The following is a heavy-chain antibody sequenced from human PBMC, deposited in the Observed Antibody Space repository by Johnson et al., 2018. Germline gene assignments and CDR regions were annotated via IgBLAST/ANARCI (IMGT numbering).Heavy chain of an antibody. CDR2: ISYDGSNK. CDR1: GFTFSSYA. CDR3: AKDYDSWSGYGDAFDI. V-gene: IGHV3-30*04. J-gene: IGHJ3*02. D-gene: IGHD3-3*01. Sequence: QVQLVQSGGGVVQXGRSLRLSCVASGFTFSSYAMYWVRQAPGKGLEWVAVISYDGSNKYYADSLKGRFTISRDKSKNTRYLQMNSLRAEDTAVYYCAKDYDSWSGYGDAFDIWGQGTMVTVSS.